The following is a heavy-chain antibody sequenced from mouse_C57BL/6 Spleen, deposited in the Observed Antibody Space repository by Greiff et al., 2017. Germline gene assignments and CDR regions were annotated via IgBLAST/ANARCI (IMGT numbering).Heavy chain of an antibody. J-gene: IGHJ4*01. CDR3: ARQLRPNYYAMDY. D-gene: IGHD3-2*02. CDR2: INPNYGTT. CDR1: GYSFTDYN. Sequence: SNLQQSGPELVKPGASVKISCKASGYSFTDYNMNWVKQSNGKSLEWIGVINPNYGTTSYNQKFKGKATLTVDQSSSTAYMQLNSLTSEDSAVYYGARQLRPNYYAMDYWGQGTSVTVSS. V-gene: IGHV1-39*01.